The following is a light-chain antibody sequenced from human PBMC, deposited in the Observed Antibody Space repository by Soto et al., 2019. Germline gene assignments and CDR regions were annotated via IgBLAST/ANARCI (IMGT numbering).Light chain of an antibody. Sequence: QSVLTQPASMFASPGKSITISCTGTSSDVGGYNYVSWYQQHPVKAPKLMIYDVTNRPSGVSDRFSGSKSGNTASLTISGLQAEDEADYYCSSYTSSSTPYVFGTGTKVTVL. CDR3: SSYTSSSTPYV. CDR2: DVT. V-gene: IGLV2-14*01. CDR1: SSDVGGYNY. J-gene: IGLJ1*01.